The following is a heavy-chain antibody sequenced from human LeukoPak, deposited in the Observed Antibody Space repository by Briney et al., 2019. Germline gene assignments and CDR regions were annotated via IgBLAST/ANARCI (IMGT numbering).Heavy chain of an antibody. V-gene: IGHV3-23*01. CDR2: LSGSGGSA. J-gene: IGHJ4*02. CDR3: ARDANYDYVWGSYRKKYYFDY. Sequence: GGSLRLSCAASGFTFSNYAMSWVRQAPGKGLEWVSALSGSGGSAYYADSVKGRFTISRDNAKNSLYLQMNSLRAEDTAVYYCARDANYDYVWGSYRKKYYFDYWGQGALVTVSS. D-gene: IGHD3-16*02. CDR1: GFTFSNYA.